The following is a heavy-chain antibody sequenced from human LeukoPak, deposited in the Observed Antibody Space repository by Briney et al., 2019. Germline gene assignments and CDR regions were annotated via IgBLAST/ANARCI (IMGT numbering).Heavy chain of an antibody. CDR3: ARDGDGSGSHRGY. CDR1: GYTFTGYY. V-gene: IGHV1-2*02. CDR2: INPNSGDT. D-gene: IGHD3-10*01. Sequence: ASVKVSCKASGYTFTGYYMHWVRQAPGQGPEWMGWINPNSGDTGYIQKLQGRVTMTRDTSISTAYLELSGLTSEDTAVYYCARDGDGSGSHRGYWGQGTLVTVS. J-gene: IGHJ4*02.